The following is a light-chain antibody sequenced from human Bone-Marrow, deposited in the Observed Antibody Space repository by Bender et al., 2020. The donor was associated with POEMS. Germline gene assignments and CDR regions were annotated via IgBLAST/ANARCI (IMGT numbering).Light chain of an antibody. CDR2: DVR. J-gene: IGLJ3*02. CDR1: SSDLGGYKY. CDR3: AVWDDSLNGWV. V-gene: IGLV2-14*03. Sequence: QSALTQPASVSGSPGQSITISCTGTSSDLGGYKYVSWYQQHPGRVPKLLIFDVRHRPSGVSDRFSGSRSGTSASLAISGLQSEDEADYYCAVWDDSLNGWVFGGGTKLTVL.